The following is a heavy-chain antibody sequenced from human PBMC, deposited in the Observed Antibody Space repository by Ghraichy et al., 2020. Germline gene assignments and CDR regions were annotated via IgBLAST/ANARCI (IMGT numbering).Heavy chain of an antibody. CDR1: GDRFSNHL. Sequence: SVKVSCKVSGDRFSNHLMSWVRQAPGQGLEWMGGVIPKSSTTYYAQPFQGRVTITADESTSTVFMEVTSLRSADTATYFCVSIPRPYCNADFLPSFDDWGQGTLVSVSS. V-gene: IGHV1-69*13. D-gene: IGHD2/OR15-2a*01. CDR3: VSIPRPYCNADFLPSFDD. J-gene: IGHJ4*02. CDR2: VIPKSSTT.